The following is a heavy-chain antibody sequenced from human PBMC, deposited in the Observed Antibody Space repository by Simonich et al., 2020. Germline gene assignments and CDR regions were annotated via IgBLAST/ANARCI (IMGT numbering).Heavy chain of an antibody. D-gene: IGHD3-10*01. J-gene: IGHJ6*02. CDR3: ARAPGIYYYYGMDV. V-gene: IGHV1-2*06. Sequence: GAEVKKPGASVKVSCKASGYTFTGYYMHWVRQAPGQGLEWMGRINPNSGGTNYAQKFQGRVTMTMDTSISTAYMELSRLRSDDTAVYYCARAPGIYYYYGMDVWGQGTTVTVSS. CDR1: GYTFTGYY. CDR2: INPNSGGT.